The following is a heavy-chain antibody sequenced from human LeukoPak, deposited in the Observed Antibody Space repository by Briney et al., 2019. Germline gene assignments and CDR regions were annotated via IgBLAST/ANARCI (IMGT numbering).Heavy chain of an antibody. D-gene: IGHD5-12*01. CDR2: IYPGDSDT. J-gene: IGHJ4*02. Sequence: RGESLKISCKGSGYSFTSYWIGWVRQMPGKGLEWMGIIYPGDSDTRYSPSFQGQVTILADKSISTAYLQWSSLKASDTAMYYCARRAYSGYDLGEGFDYWGQGTLVTVSS. V-gene: IGHV5-51*01. CDR1: GYSFTSYW. CDR3: ARRAYSGYDLGEGFDY.